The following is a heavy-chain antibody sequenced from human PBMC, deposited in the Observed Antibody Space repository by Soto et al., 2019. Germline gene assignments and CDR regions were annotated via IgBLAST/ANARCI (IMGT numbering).Heavy chain of an antibody. V-gene: IGHV3-66*01. Sequence: EVQLVESGGGLVQPGGSLRLSCAASGFTVSNNYMSWVRQAPGKGLQWVSVIYSGGSTYYADSVKGRFTISRDNSKNTLYLQMNSLRAEDTAVYYCASTRQSPRRSWFDLWGRGTLVTVSS. CDR2: IYSGGST. J-gene: IGHJ2*01. CDR3: ASTRQSPRRSWFDL. CDR1: GFTVSNNY.